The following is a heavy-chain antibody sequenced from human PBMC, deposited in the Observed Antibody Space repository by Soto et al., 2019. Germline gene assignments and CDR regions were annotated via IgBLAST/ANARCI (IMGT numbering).Heavy chain of an antibody. Sequence: SETVSLTCTVSGCSISIGGYYWSWIRQHPGKGLEWIGYIYYSGSTYYNPSLKSRVTISVDTSKNQFSLKLSSVTAADTAVYYCASFSVGATTVGPFDYWGQGTLVTVSS. CDR1: GCSISIGGYY. D-gene: IGHD1-26*01. J-gene: IGHJ4*02. CDR2: IYYSGST. V-gene: IGHV4-31*03. CDR3: ASFSVGATTVGPFDY.